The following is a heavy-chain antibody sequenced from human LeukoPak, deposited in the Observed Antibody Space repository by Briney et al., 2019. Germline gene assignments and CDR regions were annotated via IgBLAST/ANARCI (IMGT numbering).Heavy chain of an antibody. V-gene: IGHV3-48*01. CDR2: ISSSSSTI. D-gene: IGHD2-2*02. CDR3: ASLGCSSTSSYNY. CDR1: GFTFSTYS. Sequence: GGSLRLSCAASGFTFSTYSMNWVRQAPGKGLEWVSYISSSSSTIYYADSVKGRFTISRDNAKNSLYLQMNSLRAEDTAVYYCASLGCSSTSSYNYWGQGTLVTVSS. J-gene: IGHJ4*02.